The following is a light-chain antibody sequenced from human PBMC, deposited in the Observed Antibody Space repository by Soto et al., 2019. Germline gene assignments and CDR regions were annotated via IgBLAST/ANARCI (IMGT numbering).Light chain of an antibody. J-gene: IGKJ1*01. CDR3: QPYDASPT. CDR1: QSINNNY. Sequence: EIVLTQSPGTLSLSAGERATISCRASQSINNNYLAWYQQKPGQAPTVLTYGASSRAPGIPDRFSGSGSGTDFTLTISRLEPEDFAVYYCQPYDASPTFGQGTKV. CDR2: GAS. V-gene: IGKV3-20*01.